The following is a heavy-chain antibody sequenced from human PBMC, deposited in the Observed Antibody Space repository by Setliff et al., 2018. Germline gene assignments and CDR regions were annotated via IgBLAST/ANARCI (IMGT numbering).Heavy chain of an antibody. Sequence: SETLSLTCTVSGGSVSSTSYYWGWIRQPPGKGLEWIGYIDYSGSTNYNPSLKSRVTISLDTSKRQFSLKLTSVTAADTAVYYCARGRYFESSSYYFPFDYWGLGTLVTVSS. CDR1: GGSVSSTSYY. D-gene: IGHD3-22*01. CDR2: IDYSGST. J-gene: IGHJ4*02. V-gene: IGHV4-61*05. CDR3: ARGRYFESSSYYFPFDY.